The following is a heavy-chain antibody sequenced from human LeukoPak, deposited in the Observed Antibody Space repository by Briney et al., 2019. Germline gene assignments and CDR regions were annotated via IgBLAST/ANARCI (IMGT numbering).Heavy chain of an antibody. Sequence: GASVKVSCKASGFTFTSSAVQWVRQARGQRLEWIGWIVVGSGNTNYAQKFQERVTITGDMSTSTAYMELSSLRSEDTAVYYCAADRTDLPYYYYYYMDVWGKGTTVTVSS. CDR3: AADRTDLPYYYYYYMDV. D-gene: IGHD1/OR15-1a*01. CDR1: GFTFTSSA. CDR2: IVVGSGNT. V-gene: IGHV1-58*01. J-gene: IGHJ6*03.